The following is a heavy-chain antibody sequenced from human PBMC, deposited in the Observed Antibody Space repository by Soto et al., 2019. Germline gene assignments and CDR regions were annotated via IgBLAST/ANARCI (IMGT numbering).Heavy chain of an antibody. CDR3: ARVFYTDSGGYPRPIFDS. V-gene: IGHV4-59*10. CDR1: SGSITEYS. D-gene: IGHD2-15*01. J-gene: IGHJ4*02. Sequence: NPSETLSLTCVVYSGSITEYSWTWIRRPAGKRLEWIGIIYSDGTTSYIPSLESRVTMSLDTSKNHFSLELTSVTAADTALFFCARVFYTDSGGYPRPIFDSWVPGTLVTVSS. CDR2: IYSDGTT.